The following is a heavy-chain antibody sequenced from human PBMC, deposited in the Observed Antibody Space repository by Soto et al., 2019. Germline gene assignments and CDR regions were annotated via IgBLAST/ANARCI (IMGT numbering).Heavy chain of an antibody. CDR1: GGSVSSGSYY. J-gene: IGHJ4*02. V-gene: IGHV4-61*01. Sequence: QVQLQESGPGLVKPSETLSLTCTVSGGSVSSGSYYWSWIRQPPGKGLGWIGYIYYSGSTNYNPSLKSRVTISVDTSKNQFSLKLSSVTAADTAVYYCASQRGYSYGSPGDFDYWGQGTLVTVSS. CDR3: ASQRGYSYGSPGDFDY. CDR2: IYYSGST. D-gene: IGHD5-18*01.